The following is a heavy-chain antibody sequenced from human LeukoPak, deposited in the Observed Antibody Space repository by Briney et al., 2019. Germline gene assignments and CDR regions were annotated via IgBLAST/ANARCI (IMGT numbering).Heavy chain of an antibody. CDR3: ANEIRPNDY. CDR1: GFTFRSFA. Sequence: GGSLRLSCAASGFTFRSFAMHWVRQAPGKGLEWVAVILYDGSNQYYADAVKGRFTISRDNTKNTVYLQMNSLRAEDTAVYYCANEIRPNDYWGQGTLVTVSS. J-gene: IGHJ4*02. V-gene: IGHV3-30*04. D-gene: IGHD4-17*01. CDR2: ILYDGSNQ.